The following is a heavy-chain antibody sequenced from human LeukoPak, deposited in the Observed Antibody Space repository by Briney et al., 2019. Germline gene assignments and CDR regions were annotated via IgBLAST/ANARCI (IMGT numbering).Heavy chain of an antibody. CDR2: IYNSGTT. J-gene: IGHJ4*02. Sequence: SETLSLTCTVSGGSISSSSYSWGWIRQPPGKGLEWIGYIYNSGTTYYNPSLQSRVIISVDPSENQFSLKLNSVTAADTAVYYCARGQIDYADYWGQGTLVTVSS. CDR1: GGSISSSSYS. V-gene: IGHV4-31*03. CDR3: ARGQIDYADY. D-gene: IGHD2-21*01.